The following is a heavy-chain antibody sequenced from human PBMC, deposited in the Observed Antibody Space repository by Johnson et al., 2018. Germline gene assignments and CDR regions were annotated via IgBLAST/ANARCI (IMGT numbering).Heavy chain of an antibody. CDR2: MYYSGRT. Sequence: QVQLQESGPGLVKPSETLSLTCTVSGASISSYSWSWIRQPPGKGLEWIGYMYYSGRTSPTPSLESRVTISLDTSKNQFSLELTSVAAADTAGCYCAAVAVGRGLYRFDYWGQGTLVTVSS. CDR3: AAVAVGRGLYRFDY. J-gene: IGHJ4*01. V-gene: IGHV4-59*01. D-gene: IGHD6-19*01. CDR1: GASISSYS.